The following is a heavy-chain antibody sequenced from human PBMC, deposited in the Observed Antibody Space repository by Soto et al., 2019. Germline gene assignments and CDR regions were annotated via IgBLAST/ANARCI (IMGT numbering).Heavy chain of an antibody. D-gene: IGHD6-25*01. CDR2: IKSKTDGGTT. J-gene: IGHJ6*02. Sequence: EVQLVESGGGLVKPGGSLRLSCAASGFTFSNAWMNWVRPAPGKGLEWVGSIKSKTDGGTTDYAAPVKGRFTISRDDSKNTLYLQMNSLKTEDTAVYYFTTDRLSGPGSPYYYGMDVWGQGTTVTVSS. CDR1: GFTFSNAW. V-gene: IGHV3-15*07. CDR3: TTDRLSGPGSPYYYGMDV.